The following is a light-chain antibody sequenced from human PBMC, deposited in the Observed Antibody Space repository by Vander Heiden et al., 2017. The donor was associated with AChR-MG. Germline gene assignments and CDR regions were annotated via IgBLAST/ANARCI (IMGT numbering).Light chain of an antibody. CDR2: DDT. CDR1: NIGSKS. CDR3: QVWDRTNDHVV. Sequence: SYVLAQPPSVSVAPGKTARITCGGTNIGSKSVHWFQEKQGQAPVGVVYDDTGRPSGIPERVSGSNSGNTATLTITRVEAGDEADYYCQVWDRTNDHVVFGGGTKLTVL. J-gene: IGLJ3*02. V-gene: IGLV3-21*03.